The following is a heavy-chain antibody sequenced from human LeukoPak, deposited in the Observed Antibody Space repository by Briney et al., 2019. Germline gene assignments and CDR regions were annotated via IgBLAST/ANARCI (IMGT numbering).Heavy chain of an antibody. D-gene: IGHD6-13*01. Sequence: QPGRSLRLSCAASGFTFSSYGMHWVRQAPGKGLEWVAVISYDGGNKYYADSVKGRFTISGDNSKNTLYLQMNSLRAEDTAVYYCANHLEAGTLFEGYWGQGTLVTVSS. CDR2: ISYDGGNK. V-gene: IGHV3-30*18. J-gene: IGHJ4*02. CDR3: ANHLEAGTLFEGY. CDR1: GFTFSSYG.